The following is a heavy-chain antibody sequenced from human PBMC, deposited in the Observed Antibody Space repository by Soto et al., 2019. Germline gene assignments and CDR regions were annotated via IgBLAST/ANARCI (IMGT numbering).Heavy chain of an antibody. CDR1: GFAFDQYG. D-gene: IGHD7-27*01. CDR3: AGKPNWEYWYFDL. V-gene: IGHV3-20*01. CDR2: ISGSGANT. Sequence: EVQLVESGGSVIRPGGSLRLSCAASGFAFDQYGMAWVRLVPGRGLEWVSGISGSGANTGYADSVRGRFTMSRDNAENSLYLQMNNLGAQDTALFLCAGKPNWEYWYFDLWGRGTLVTVSS. J-gene: IGHJ2*01.